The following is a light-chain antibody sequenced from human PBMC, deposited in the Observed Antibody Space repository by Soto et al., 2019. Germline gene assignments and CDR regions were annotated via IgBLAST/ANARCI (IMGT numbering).Light chain of an antibody. V-gene: IGLV1-47*01. CDR3: AAWDASLSAGV. Sequence: QSVLTQPPSASGTPGQRVTISCSGSSSNIGSNYVYWYQQLPGTAPKLLIYRNNQRPSGVPDRFSGSKSGTSASLAISGLPSEDEADYYCAAWDASLSAGVFGGGTKLTVL. CDR2: RNN. J-gene: IGLJ3*02. CDR1: SSNIGSNY.